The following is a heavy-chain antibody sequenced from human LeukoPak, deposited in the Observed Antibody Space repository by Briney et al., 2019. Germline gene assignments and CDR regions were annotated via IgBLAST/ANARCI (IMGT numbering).Heavy chain of an antibody. CDR3: ARSGGGSNFDY. J-gene: IGHJ4*02. CDR2: ISSSSSYI. D-gene: IGHD2-15*01. V-gene: IGHV3-21*01. CDR1: GFTFSSYS. Sequence: GGSLRLSCAASGFTFSSYSMYWVRQAPGKGLDWVSSISSSSSYIYYADSLKGRFTISRDNAKNSLYLQRNSLRAEDTAVYYCARSGGGSNFDYWGQGTLVTVSS.